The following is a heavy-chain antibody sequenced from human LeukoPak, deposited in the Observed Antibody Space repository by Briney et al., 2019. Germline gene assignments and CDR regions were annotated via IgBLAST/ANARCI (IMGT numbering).Heavy chain of an antibody. CDR2: ISGSGGST. Sequence: GGSLRLSCAASGFTFSSYAMRWVRQAPGKGLEWVSSISGSGGSTYYADSVKGRFSISRDNSKNTLYLQMNSLRAEDTAVYYCAKDWDYYGSGSYSDYWGQGTLVTVSS. CDR3: AKDWDYYGSGSYSDY. CDR1: GFTFSSYA. D-gene: IGHD3-10*01. V-gene: IGHV3-23*01. J-gene: IGHJ4*02.